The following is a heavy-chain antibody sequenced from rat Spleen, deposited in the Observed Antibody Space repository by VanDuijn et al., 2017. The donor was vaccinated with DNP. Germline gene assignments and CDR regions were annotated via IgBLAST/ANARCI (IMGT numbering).Heavy chain of an antibody. CDR2: IWSGGST. V-gene: IGHV2-15*01. CDR3: ASGNNFGIAY. J-gene: IGHJ2*01. D-gene: IGHD1-10*01. Sequence: QVQLKESGPGLVQPSQTLSLTCTVAGFSLTGYNVHWVRQPPGKGLEWIGTIWSGGSTDYNSGLESRLSISRDTSKSQVLLKMSSLQTEDTGMYFCASGNNFGIAYWGQGVMVTVSS. CDR1: GFSLTGYN.